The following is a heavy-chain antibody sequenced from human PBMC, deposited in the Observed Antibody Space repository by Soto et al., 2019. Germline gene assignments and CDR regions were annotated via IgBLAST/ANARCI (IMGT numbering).Heavy chain of an antibody. D-gene: IGHD1-1*01. V-gene: IGHV1-69*12. Sequence: QVQLVQSGAEVKKPGYSVRVSCKTSGGTFRTSAISWVRQAPGQGLEWMGGIMPVFPTPDYAQKFQGRVTITAHESTRTVSIELNSLICDHTHVYYCARDKDRQQLDGNDYYILDVWGQGITVTVSS. CDR3: ARDKDRQQLDGNDYYILDV. CDR1: GGTFRTSA. J-gene: IGHJ6*02. CDR2: IMPVFPTP.